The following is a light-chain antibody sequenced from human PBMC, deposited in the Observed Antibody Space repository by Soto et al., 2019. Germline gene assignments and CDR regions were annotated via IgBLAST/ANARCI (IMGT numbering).Light chain of an antibody. CDR3: SSFTTSGTLV. CDR2: AVT. J-gene: IGLJ3*02. V-gene: IGLV2-14*03. CDR1: SSDVGAFDS. Sequence: QSVLTQPASVSGSPGQSITISCAGTSSDVGAFDSVSWYQHHPGKAPKLIIYAVTNRPSGVSTRFSGSKSGNTASLTISGLQAEDETDYYCSSFTTSGTLVFGGGTKLTVL.